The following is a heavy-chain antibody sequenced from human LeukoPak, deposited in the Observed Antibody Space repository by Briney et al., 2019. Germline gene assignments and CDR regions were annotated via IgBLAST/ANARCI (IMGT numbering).Heavy chain of an antibody. CDR1: GYTFTSYD. V-gene: IGHV1-8*01. Sequence: ASVKVSCKASGYTFTSYDINWVRQATGQGLEWMGWMNPNSGNTGYAQKFQGRVTMTRNTSISTAYMELSSLRSDDTAVYYCARDHLPDYDILTGYYGSGWFDPWGQGTLVTVSS. J-gene: IGHJ5*02. D-gene: IGHD3-9*01. CDR3: ARDHLPDYDILTGYYGSGWFDP. CDR2: MNPNSGNT.